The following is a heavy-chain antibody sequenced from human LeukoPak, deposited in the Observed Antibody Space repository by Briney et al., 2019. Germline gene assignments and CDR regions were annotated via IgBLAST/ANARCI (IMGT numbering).Heavy chain of an antibody. CDR2: IHTSGST. V-gene: IGHV4-4*07. J-gene: IGHJ4*02. CDR1: GDSLSSSY. CDR3: ARDRSPGVVRGAYFDS. D-gene: IGHD3-10*01. Sequence: SETLSLTCTVSGDSLSSSYWSWIRQPAGQRLEWIGHIHTSGSTHYNPSLKSRLTMSIDTSKNQFSLNLTSVTAADTAVYYCARDRSPGVVRGAYFDSWGQGTLVTVSS.